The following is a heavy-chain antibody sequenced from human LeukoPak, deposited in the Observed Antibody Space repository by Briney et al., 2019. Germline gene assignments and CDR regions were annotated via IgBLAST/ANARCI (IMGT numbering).Heavy chain of an antibody. D-gene: IGHD5-24*01. V-gene: IGHV4-61*02. CDR3: ARGDGYNFWSFRY. Sequence: SQTLSLTCTVSGGSISSGSYYWSWIRQPAGKGLEWIGRIYTSGSTNYNPSLKSRVAISVDTSKNQFSLKLSSVTAADTAVYYCARGDGYNFWSFRYWGQGTLVTVSS. CDR2: IYTSGST. J-gene: IGHJ4*02. CDR1: GGSISSGSYY.